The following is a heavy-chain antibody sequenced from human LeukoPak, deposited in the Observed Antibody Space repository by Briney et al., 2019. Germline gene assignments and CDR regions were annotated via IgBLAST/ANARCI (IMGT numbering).Heavy chain of an antibody. CDR2: ISSRSSNK. J-gene: IGHJ3*02. Sequence: GGSLRLSCAASGFTLSDNYMTWIRQAPGKGLVWVSYISSRSSNKYYADSVKGRFTISRDNAKNSLYLQMDSLRVEDTAVYYCAREGWDLNALDIWGQGTMVTVSP. D-gene: IGHD1-26*01. V-gene: IGHV3-11*04. CDR1: GFTLSDNY. CDR3: AREGWDLNALDI.